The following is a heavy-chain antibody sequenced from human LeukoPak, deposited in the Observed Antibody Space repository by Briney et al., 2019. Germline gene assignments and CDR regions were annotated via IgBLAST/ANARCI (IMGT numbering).Heavy chain of an antibody. CDR1: GFTFSSYA. CDR3: ARGPGFGEFQN. D-gene: IGHD3-10*01. Sequence: GGSLRLSCAASGFTFSSYAMSWVRQAPGKGLEWVSYISSSGSTIYYADSVKGRFTISRDNAKNSLYLQMNSLRAEDTAVYYCARGPGFGEFQNWGQGTLVTVSS. J-gene: IGHJ1*01. V-gene: IGHV3-48*03. CDR2: ISSSGSTI.